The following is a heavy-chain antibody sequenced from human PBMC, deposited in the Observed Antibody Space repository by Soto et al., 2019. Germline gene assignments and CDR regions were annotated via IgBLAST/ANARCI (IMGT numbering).Heavy chain of an antibody. CDR3: ARIKGLPYDAFDI. CDR2: IKQDGSEK. J-gene: IGHJ3*02. Sequence: HPGGSLRLSCAASGFTFSSYWMSWVRQAPGKGLEWVANIKQDGSEKYYVDSVKGRFTISRDNAKNSLYLQMNSLRAEDTAVYYCARIKGLPYDAFDIWGQGTMVTVSS. CDR1: GFTFSSYW. D-gene: IGHD5-12*01. V-gene: IGHV3-7*01.